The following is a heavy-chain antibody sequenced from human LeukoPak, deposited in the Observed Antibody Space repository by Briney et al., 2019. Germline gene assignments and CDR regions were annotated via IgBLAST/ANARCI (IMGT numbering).Heavy chain of an antibody. J-gene: IGHJ6*02. CDR3: ARDYYGSGSYNTYYYYYGMDV. CDR1: GFTFSSYG. CDR2: IWYDGSNK. D-gene: IGHD3-10*01. Sequence: GGSLRLPCAASGFTFSSYGMHWVRQAPGKGLEWVAVIWYDGSNKYYADSVKGRFTISRDNSKNTLYLQMNSLRAEDTAVYYCARDYYGSGSYNTYYYYYGMDVWGQGTTVTVSS. V-gene: IGHV3-33*01.